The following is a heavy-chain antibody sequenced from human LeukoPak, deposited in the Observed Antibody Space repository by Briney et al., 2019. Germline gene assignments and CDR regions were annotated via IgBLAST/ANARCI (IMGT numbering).Heavy chain of an antibody. CDR2: IKQDGSQK. V-gene: IGHV3-7*01. CDR1: GFTFSSYW. D-gene: IGHD3-10*01. J-gene: IGHJ4*02. Sequence: GGSLRLSCAASGFTFSSYWMTWVRQAPGKGLEWVANIKQDGSQKYHVDSVKGRFTISRDNAKNSLYLQMISLRAEDTAVYYCARLSGSGPNTVYYFDYWGQGTLVTVSS. CDR3: ARLSGSGPNTVYYFDY.